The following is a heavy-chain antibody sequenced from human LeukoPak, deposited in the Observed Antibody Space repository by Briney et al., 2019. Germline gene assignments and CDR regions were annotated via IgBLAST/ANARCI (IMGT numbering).Heavy chain of an antibody. V-gene: IGHV3-48*04. CDR1: GFTFSSYS. Sequence: GGSLRLSCAASGFTFSSYSMNWVRQAPGKGLEWVSYISSSSSTIYYADSVKGRFSISRDNAKNSLYLQMNSLRAEDTAVYYCASSQVAATPRADGSFDYWGQGTLVTVSS. CDR3: ASSQVAATPRADGSFDY. CDR2: ISSSSSTI. D-gene: IGHD2-15*01. J-gene: IGHJ4*02.